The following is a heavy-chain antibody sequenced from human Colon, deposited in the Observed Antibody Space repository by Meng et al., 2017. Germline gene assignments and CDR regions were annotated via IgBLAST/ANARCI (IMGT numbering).Heavy chain of an antibody. V-gene: IGHV2-5*02. CDR3: AHSPQGYFDY. CDR1: GFSLTTSGVM. CDR2: IYWDDDK. Sequence: QITLKETGPALVKATQTVTLTRTFSGFSLTTSGVMVAWIRQPPGEALEWLALIYWDDDKRYSPSLKNRLAITKDTSKNQVVLTMTNMDPMDTGTYYCAHSPQGYFDYWGPGTLVTVSS. J-gene: IGHJ4*02.